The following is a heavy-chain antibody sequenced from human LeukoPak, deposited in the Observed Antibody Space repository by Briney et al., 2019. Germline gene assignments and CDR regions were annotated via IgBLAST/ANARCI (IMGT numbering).Heavy chain of an antibody. V-gene: IGHV5-51*01. CDR1: GYSFTSYW. D-gene: IGHD2-21*02. J-gene: IGHJ4*02. Sequence: GESLKISCKGSGYSFTSYWIGWVRQMPGKGLEWMGIIYPGDSDTRYSPSFQGQVTISADKSISTAYLQWSSLKASDTAMYYCATALDCGGDCYPYYFDYWGQGTLVTVSS. CDR2: IYPGDSDT. CDR3: ATALDCGGDCYPYYFDY.